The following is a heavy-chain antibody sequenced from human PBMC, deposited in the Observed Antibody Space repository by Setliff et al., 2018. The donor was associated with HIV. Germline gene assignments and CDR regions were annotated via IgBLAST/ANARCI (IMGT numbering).Heavy chain of an antibody. V-gene: IGHV4-59*08. D-gene: IGHD3-3*01. CDR2: IYNSAST. J-gene: IGHJ4*02. CDR3: ARHANYDFWSGYWGYYFDY. CDR1: GDSISTDY. Sequence: PSETLSLTCTVSGDSISTDYWTWIRQPPGKGLEWIGYIYNSASTSYNPSLKSRVTISLDTSKKPVSLTLSSVTAADTAVYYCARHANYDFWSGYWGYYFDYWGQGTLVTVSS.